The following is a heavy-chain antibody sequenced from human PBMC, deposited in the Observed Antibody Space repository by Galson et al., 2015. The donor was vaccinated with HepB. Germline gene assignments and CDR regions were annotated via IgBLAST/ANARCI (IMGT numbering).Heavy chain of an antibody. J-gene: IGHJ5*02. CDR2: ISSSSSYT. CDR3: ARGGGVVPAKGDWFDP. CDR1: GFTFSDYY. D-gene: IGHD2-2*01. Sequence: LRLSCAASGFTFSDYYMSWIRQAPGKGLEWVSYISSSSSYTNYADSVKGRFTISRDNAKNSLYLQMNSLRAEDTAVYYCARGGGVVPAKGDWFDPWGQGTLVTVSS. V-gene: IGHV3-11*06.